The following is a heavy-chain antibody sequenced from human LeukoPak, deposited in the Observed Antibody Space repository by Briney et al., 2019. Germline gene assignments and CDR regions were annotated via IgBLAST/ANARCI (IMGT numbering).Heavy chain of an antibody. Sequence: GGSLRLSCAASGFTFSSYWMHWVRQAPGKGLVWVSRINSDGSSTSYADSVKVRFTISRDNAKNTLYLQMNSLRAEDTAVYYCARDQWDYYDSSGLGAFDIWGQGTMVTVSS. J-gene: IGHJ3*02. CDR2: INSDGSST. CDR1: GFTFSSYW. CDR3: ARDQWDYYDSSGLGAFDI. D-gene: IGHD3-22*01. V-gene: IGHV3-74*01.